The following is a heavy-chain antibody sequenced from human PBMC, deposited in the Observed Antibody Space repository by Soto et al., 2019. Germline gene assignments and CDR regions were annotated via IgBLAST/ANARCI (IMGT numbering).Heavy chain of an antibody. CDR2: INHSGST. J-gene: IGHJ4*02. Sequence: SETLSLTCAVYGGSFSGYYWSWIRQPPGKGLEWIGEINHSGSTNYNPSLKSRVTISVDTSKNQFSLKLSSVTAADTAVYYCAREGYCSGGSCYSRTIDYWGQGTLVTVSS. D-gene: IGHD2-15*01. V-gene: IGHV4-34*01. CDR3: AREGYCSGGSCYSRTIDY. CDR1: GGSFSGYY.